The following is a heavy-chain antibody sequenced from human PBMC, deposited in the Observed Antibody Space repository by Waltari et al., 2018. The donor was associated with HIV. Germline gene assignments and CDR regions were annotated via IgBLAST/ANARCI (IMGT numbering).Heavy chain of an antibody. CDR2: IGKTVGDT. D-gene: IGHD1-20*01. J-gene: IGHJ5*02. CDR1: GFTLGSRA. CDR3: AIPNWNPRGDWFDP. V-gene: IGHV3-23*01. Sequence: EVQLLESGGGLVQPGGSLRLSCAVSGFTLGSRAMTWVRQTPGKGLEGGSSIGKTVGDTYYADSVRGRFTISRDSSNNTLYLQMTSLRVEDTAVYYCAIPNWNPRGDWFDPWGQGTLVIVSS.